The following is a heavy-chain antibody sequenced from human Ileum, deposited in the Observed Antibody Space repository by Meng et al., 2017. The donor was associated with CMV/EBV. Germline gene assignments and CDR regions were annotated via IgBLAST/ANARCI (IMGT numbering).Heavy chain of an antibody. V-gene: IGHV3-15*01. D-gene: IGHD6-19*01. CDR2: IKSKTYVGTT. CDR1: GFTFNNAW. Sequence: ASLKISCAASGFTFNNAWMSWVPQAPGKGLEWVGRIKSKTYVGTTDYAAPVKGRFTISRDDSKNTLYLQMNSLKTEDTAVYYCTTDLFPKGSGWTGDYWGQGTLVTVSS. J-gene: IGHJ4*02. CDR3: TTDLFPKGSGWTGDY.